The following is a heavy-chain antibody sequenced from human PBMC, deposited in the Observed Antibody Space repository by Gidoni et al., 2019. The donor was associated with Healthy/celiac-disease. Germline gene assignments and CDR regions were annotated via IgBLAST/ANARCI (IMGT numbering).Heavy chain of an antibody. CDR1: GGSISSSSYY. Sequence: QLQLQESGPGLVKPSATLSLTCTVSGGSISSSSYYWGWTRQPPGRGLEWIGSIYYSGSTYYNPSLKSRVTISVDTSKNQFSLKLSSVTAADTAVYYCATIAVAGNWFDPWGQGTLVTVSS. D-gene: IGHD6-19*01. CDR2: IYYSGST. V-gene: IGHV4-39*01. CDR3: ATIAVAGNWFDP. J-gene: IGHJ5*02.